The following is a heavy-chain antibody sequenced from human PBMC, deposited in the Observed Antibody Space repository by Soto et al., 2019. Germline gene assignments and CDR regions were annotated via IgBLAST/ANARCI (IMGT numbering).Heavy chain of an antibody. Sequence: ASVKVSCKASGYTFTSYYIHWVRQAPGQGLEWMGIINPSGGSTSYAQKFQGRVTMTRDTSTSTVYMELSSLRSEDTAVYYCARDRPMRIPTAVTLAFDIWGQGTMVTVSS. J-gene: IGHJ3*02. CDR1: GYTFTSYY. D-gene: IGHD4-17*01. CDR3: ARDRPMRIPTAVTLAFDI. V-gene: IGHV1-46*03. CDR2: INPSGGST.